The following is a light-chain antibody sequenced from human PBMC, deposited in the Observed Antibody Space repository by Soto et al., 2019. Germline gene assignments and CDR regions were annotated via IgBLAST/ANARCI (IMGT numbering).Light chain of an antibody. V-gene: IGKV3-20*01. J-gene: IGKJ1*01. CDR1: QSVSNRH. Sequence: EIVLTQSPGTLSLSPGERATLSCRASQSVSNRHLAWYQQKPGQAPRLVLYGAASRPTGIPDRFSGSGSGRAFTLIICRLEPEDFGVYYCQQYGSSPWTFGQGTKVDIK. CDR2: GAA. CDR3: QQYGSSPWT.